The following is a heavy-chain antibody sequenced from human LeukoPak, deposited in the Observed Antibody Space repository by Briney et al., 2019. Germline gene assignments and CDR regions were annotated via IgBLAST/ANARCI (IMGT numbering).Heavy chain of an antibody. V-gene: IGHV1-18*01. D-gene: IGHD2-2*01. J-gene: IGHJ5*02. CDR1: GYTFTSYG. Sequence: ASVKVSCKASGYTFTSYGISWMRQAPGQGLEWMGWISAYNGNTNYAQKLQGRVTMTTDTSTSTAYMELRSLRSDDTAVYYCARGGYCSSTSCHNWFDPWGQGTLVTVSS. CDR3: ARGGYCSSTSCHNWFDP. CDR2: ISAYNGNT.